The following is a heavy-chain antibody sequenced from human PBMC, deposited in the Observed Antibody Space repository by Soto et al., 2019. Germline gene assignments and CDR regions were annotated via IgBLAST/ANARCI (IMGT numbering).Heavy chain of an antibody. D-gene: IGHD3-3*01. CDR2: IRSKANSYAT. CDR1: GFTFSGSA. V-gene: IGHV3-73*02. CDR3: TRQGEEDLFLEPLLET. J-gene: IGHJ5*02. Sequence: EVQLVESGGGLVQPGGSLKLSCAASGFTFSGSAMHWVRQASGKGLEWVGRIRSKANSYATAYAASVKGRFTISRDDSKNTGDLQMNSLKPEDTAVYYCTRQGEEDLFLEPLLETWGQGTLVTVSS.